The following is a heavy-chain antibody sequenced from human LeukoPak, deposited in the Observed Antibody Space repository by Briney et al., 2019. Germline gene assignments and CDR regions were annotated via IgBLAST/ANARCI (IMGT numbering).Heavy chain of an antibody. J-gene: IGHJ4*02. V-gene: IGHV1-2*06. CDR1: GGTFSSYA. CDR2: INPNSGGT. CDR3: ARARTYYDSSGEYFDY. D-gene: IGHD3-22*01. Sequence: ASVKVSCTASGGTFSSYAISWVRQAPGQGLEWMGRINPNSGGTNYAQKFQGRVTMTRDTSISTAYMELSRLRSDDTAVYYCARARTYYDSSGEYFDYWGQGTLVTVSS.